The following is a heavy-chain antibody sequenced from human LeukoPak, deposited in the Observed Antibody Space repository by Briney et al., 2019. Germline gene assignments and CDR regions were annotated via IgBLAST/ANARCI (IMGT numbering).Heavy chain of an antibody. CDR1: GGTFTSYA. J-gene: IGHJ6*04. CDR3: ARSPSTASVDYYYYYGMDV. Sequence: GASVKVSCKASGGTFTSYAISWVPQAPGQRLEWMGGIIPIFGTANYAQKFQGRVTITSDESTSTAYMELSSLRSEDTAVYYCARSPSTASVDYYYYYGMDVWGKGTTVTVSS. CDR2: IIPIFGTA. D-gene: IGHD4-23*01. V-gene: IGHV1-69*13.